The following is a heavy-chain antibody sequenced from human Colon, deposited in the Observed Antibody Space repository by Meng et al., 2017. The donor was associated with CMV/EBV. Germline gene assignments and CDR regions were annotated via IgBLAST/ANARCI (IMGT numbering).Heavy chain of an antibody. CDR3: ARVVEGIVH. V-gene: IGHV1-18*01. D-gene: IGHD2-15*01. Sequence: ASVKVSCKASGNTSTKYGISWVRQAPGQGLEWMGWISPYNGNTNYAQKLQGRVTMTRDSSASTVYMELRTLQSDDTAVYYCARVVEGIVHWGQGTLVTVSS. J-gene: IGHJ4*02. CDR2: ISPYNGNT. CDR1: GNTSTKYG.